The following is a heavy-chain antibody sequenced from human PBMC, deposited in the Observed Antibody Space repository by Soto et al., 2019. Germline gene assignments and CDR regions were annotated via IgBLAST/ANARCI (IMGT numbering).Heavy chain of an antibody. V-gene: IGHV4-30-4*01. CDR1: GGSIRSGDYY. CDR3: ARVPPNAQDYYDFGMDV. J-gene: IGHJ6*02. Sequence: PSETLSLTCTVSGGSIRSGDYYWSWIRQPPGKGLEWIGYINYSGTSHFNPSLKSRVTISLDASMNQFSLSLRSVTAADTAVYYCARVPPNAQDYYDFGMDVWAQGTTVPVSS. D-gene: IGHD7-27*01. CDR2: INYSGTS.